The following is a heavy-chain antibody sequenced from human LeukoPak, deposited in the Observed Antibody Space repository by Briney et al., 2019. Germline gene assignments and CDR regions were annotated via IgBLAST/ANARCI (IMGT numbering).Heavy chain of an antibody. CDR1: GFSFRSYW. Sequence: GSLRLSCVASGFSFRSYWMDWVRQPPGKGLEWIGYIYYSGSTNYNPSLKSRVTISVDTSKTQFSLKLSSVTAAETAVYYCAREVGIRDYYYGMDVWGQGTTVTVSS. CDR3: AREVGIRDYYYGMDV. D-gene: IGHD1-1*01. V-gene: IGHV4-59*01. J-gene: IGHJ6*02. CDR2: IYYSGST.